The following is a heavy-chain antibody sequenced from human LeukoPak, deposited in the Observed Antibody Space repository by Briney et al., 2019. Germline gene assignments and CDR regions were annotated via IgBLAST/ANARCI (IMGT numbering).Heavy chain of an antibody. J-gene: IGHJ6*02. CDR1: GFTFSSYW. D-gene: IGHD1-26*01. CDR2: IKQDGSEE. CDR3: TWRELSLYYYYGMDV. Sequence: GGSLRLSCAASGFTFSSYWMSRVRQAPGKGLEWVANIKQDGSEEYYVDSMKGRSTISRDNAKNSLYLQMNSLKTEDTAVYYCTWRELSLYYYYGMDVWGQGTTVTVSS. V-gene: IGHV3-7*05.